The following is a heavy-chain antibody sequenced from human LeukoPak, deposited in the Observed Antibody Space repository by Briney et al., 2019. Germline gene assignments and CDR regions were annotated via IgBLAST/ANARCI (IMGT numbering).Heavy chain of an antibody. CDR1: GFTFSTYV. CDR3: ARGRIERRSMSGDY. D-gene: IGHD2/OR15-2a*01. CDR2: MWHDGSIG. J-gene: IGHJ4*02. V-gene: IGHV3-33*01. Sequence: GGSLRLTCAHSGFTFSTYVMHWVRQTPGKGLEWVAFMWHDGSIGYYEDSVKGRFTISRDSSKNSLYLQMNRLRVEDTAVYYCARGRIERRSMSGDYWGQGTLVTVSS.